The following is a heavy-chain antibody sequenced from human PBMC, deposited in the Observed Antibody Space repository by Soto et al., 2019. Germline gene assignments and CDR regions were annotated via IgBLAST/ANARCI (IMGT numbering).Heavy chain of an antibody. Sequence: GASVKGSRKASGYTFTGYYMHWVRQAPGQGLEWMGCINPNSGGTNYAQKFQGWVTMTRDTSISTAYMELSRLRSDDTAVYYCARELGPGIAVAGYYFDYWGQGTLVTVSS. D-gene: IGHD6-19*01. CDR1: GYTFTGYY. CDR3: ARELGPGIAVAGYYFDY. V-gene: IGHV1-2*04. CDR2: INPNSGGT. J-gene: IGHJ4*02.